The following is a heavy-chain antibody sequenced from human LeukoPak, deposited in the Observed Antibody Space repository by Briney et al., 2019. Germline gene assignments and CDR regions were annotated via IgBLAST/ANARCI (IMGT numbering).Heavy chain of an antibody. J-gene: IGHJ4*02. CDR3: ARGGSGTAMAHDN. V-gene: IGHV3-33*01. CDR2: IWYDGSNK. CDR1: GFTFSSYG. Sequence: PGGSLRLSCAASGFTFSSYGMHWVRQAPGKGLEWVAVIWYDGSNKYYADSVKGRFTISRDNSKNTLYLQMNSLRAEDTAVYFCARGGSGTAMAHDNWGQGTLVTVSS. D-gene: IGHD5-18*01.